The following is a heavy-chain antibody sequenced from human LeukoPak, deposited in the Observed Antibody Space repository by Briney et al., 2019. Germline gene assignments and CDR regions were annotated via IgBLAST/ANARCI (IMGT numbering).Heavy chain of an antibody. CDR2: IYHSGST. D-gene: IGHD1-7*01. CDR3: ARGNYGDNEEYFQH. CDR1: GGSISSGGYS. J-gene: IGHJ1*01. V-gene: IGHV4-30-2*01. Sequence: SETLSLTCAVSGGSISSGGYSWSWIRQPPGKGLEWIGYIYHSGSTYYNPPLKGRVTISVDRSKNQFSLKLSSVTAADTAVYYCARGNYGDNEEYFQHWGQGTLVTVSS.